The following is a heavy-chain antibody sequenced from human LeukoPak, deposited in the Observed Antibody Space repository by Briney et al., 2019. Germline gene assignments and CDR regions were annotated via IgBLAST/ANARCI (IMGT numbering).Heavy chain of an antibody. CDR2: ITTYNGKT. CDR1: GYTFASYG. J-gene: IGHJ4*02. CDR3: ARDLRGNVHFDY. D-gene: IGHD3-10*01. Sequence: ASVTVSFKASGYTFASYGINWVRQAPGQGLEWMGRITTYNGKTNYAQKFQARVTMTTDTSTNTAFMELRSLRSDDTALYYCARDLRGNVHFDYWGQGTLVTVSS. V-gene: IGHV1-18*01.